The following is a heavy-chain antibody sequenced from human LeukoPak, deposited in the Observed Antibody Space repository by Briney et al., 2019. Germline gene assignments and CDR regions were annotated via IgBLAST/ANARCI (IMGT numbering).Heavy chain of an antibody. V-gene: IGHV1-2*02. Sequence: LEASVKVSCKASGYTFTGYYMHWVRQAPGQGLEWMGWINPNSGGTSYAQKFQGRVTMTRDTSVSTAYMELSRLRSDDTAVYYCARTIPKYYYDSSGWFDYWGQGTLVTVSS. CDR3: ARTIPKYYYDSSGWFDY. D-gene: IGHD3-22*01. CDR1: GYTFTGYY. J-gene: IGHJ4*02. CDR2: INPNSGGT.